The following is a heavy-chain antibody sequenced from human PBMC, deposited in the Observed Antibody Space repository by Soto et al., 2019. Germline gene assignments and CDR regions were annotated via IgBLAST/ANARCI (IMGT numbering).Heavy chain of an antibody. D-gene: IGHD6-19*01. CDR2: IYHSGST. Sequence: SETLSLTCAVSGGSISSGGYSWSWIRQPPGKGLEWIGYIYHSGSTYYNPSLKSRVTISVDTSKNQFSLKLSSVTAADTAVYYCARQRSGWYGAGSYYYYGMDVWGQGTTVTVSS. V-gene: IGHV4-30-2*03. CDR3: ARQRSGWYGAGSYYYYGMDV. J-gene: IGHJ6*02. CDR1: GGSISSGGYS.